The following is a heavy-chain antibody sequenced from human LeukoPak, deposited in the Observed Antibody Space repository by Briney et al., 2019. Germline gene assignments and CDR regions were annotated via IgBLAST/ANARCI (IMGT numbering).Heavy chain of an antibody. CDR1: GFTVSSNY. CDR2: IYSGGSS. V-gene: IGHV3-53*04. J-gene: IGHJ2*01. Sequence: PGGCLRLSCAASGFTVSSNYMNWVRQAPGKGLEWVSVIYSGGSSYYADSVKGRFTISRHNSKNTLYLQMNSLRPEDTAVYYCARGKEGYFDLWGRGTLVTVSS. CDR3: ARGKEGYFDL.